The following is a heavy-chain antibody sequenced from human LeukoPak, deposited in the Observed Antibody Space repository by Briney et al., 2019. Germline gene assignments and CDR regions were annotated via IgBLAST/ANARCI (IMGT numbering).Heavy chain of an antibody. CDR2: IYYSGGT. V-gene: IGHV4-31*03. Sequence: PSETLSLTCTVSGGSISSGGYYWSWIRQHPGKGLEWIGYIYYSGGTYYNPSLKSRVTISADTSKNQFSLNLSSVTAADTAVYYCARGRYGDDAFDIWGQGTMVTVSS. D-gene: IGHD4-17*01. J-gene: IGHJ3*02. CDR1: GGSISSGGYY. CDR3: ARGRYGDDAFDI.